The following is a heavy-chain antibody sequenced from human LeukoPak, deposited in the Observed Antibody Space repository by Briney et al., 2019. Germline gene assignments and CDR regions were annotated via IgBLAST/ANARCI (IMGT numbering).Heavy chain of an antibody. J-gene: IGHJ4*02. CDR1: GGSISSYY. Sequence: PSETLSLTCTVSGGSISSYYWSWIRQPPGKGLEWIGYIYYSGSTNYNPSLKSRVTISADTSKNQFSLKLSSVTAADTAVYYCARVRPCGYSGYVIRECEYYFDYWGQGTLVTVSS. CDR3: ARVRPCGYSGYVIRECEYYFDY. CDR2: IYYSGST. V-gene: IGHV4-59*01. D-gene: IGHD5-12*01.